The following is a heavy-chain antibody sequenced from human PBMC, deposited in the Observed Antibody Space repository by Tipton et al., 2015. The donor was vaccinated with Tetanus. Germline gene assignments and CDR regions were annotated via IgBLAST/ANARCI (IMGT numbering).Heavy chain of an antibody. Sequence: SLRLSCIATGLDLQDFAMHWVRQVPGKGLEWVSGIYWGSNRKDYAASVKGRFTISRDNAKNSVYLQMNSLRAEDTAVYYCARDLGTWHYYYGMDVWGQGTTVTVSS. CDR3: ARDLGTWHYYYGMDV. V-gene: IGHV3-9*01. CDR1: GLDLQDFA. CDR2: IYWGSNRK. J-gene: IGHJ6*02. D-gene: IGHD7-27*01.